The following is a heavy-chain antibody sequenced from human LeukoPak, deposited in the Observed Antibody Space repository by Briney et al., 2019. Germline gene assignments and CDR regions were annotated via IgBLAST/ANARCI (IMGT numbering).Heavy chain of an antibody. D-gene: IGHD3-10*01. CDR3: ARVKKRITMVRGVIPPYYYMDV. V-gene: IGHV4-39*07. CDR2: IYYSGST. Sequence: PSETLSLTCTVSGGSISSSSYYWGWIRQPPGKGLEWIGSIYYSGSTYYNPSLKSRVTISVDTSKNQFSLKLSSVTAADTAVYYCARVKKRITMVRGVIPPYYYMDVWGKGTTVTVSS. CDR1: GGSISSSSYY. J-gene: IGHJ6*03.